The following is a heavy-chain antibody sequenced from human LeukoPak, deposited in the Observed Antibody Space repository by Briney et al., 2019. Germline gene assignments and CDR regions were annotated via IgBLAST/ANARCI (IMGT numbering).Heavy chain of an antibody. J-gene: IGHJ4*02. CDR2: VSSSSSYI. V-gene: IGHV3-21*01. CDR1: GFTFSSYS. CDR3: ARNFYDDTIPHRLILGGGGTPDY. Sequence: GGSLRLSCAASGFTFSSYSMNWVRQAPGKGLEWVSSVSSSSSYIYYADSVKGRFTISRDNAKNSLFLQMNSLRAEDTAVYYCARNFYDDTIPHRLILGGGGTPDYWGQGTLVTVSS. D-gene: IGHD3-22*01.